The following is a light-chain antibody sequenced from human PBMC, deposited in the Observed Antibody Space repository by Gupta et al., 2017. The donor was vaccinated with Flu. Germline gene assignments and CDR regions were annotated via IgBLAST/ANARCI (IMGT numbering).Light chain of an antibody. Sequence: QSVLTRPPSVSGAPGQRVTISCPGRSSNIGAGYDVHWYQQLPGTAPKLLIYGNSNRPSGVPDRFSGSKSDTSASLAITGLQAEDEADYYCQSYDSSLSGSKGDVVFGGGTKLTVL. CDR1: SSNIGAGYD. J-gene: IGLJ2*01. CDR2: GNS. V-gene: IGLV1-40*01. CDR3: QSYDSSLSGSKGDVV.